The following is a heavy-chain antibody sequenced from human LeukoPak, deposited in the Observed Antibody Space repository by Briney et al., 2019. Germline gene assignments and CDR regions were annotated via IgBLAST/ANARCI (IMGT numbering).Heavy chain of an antibody. V-gene: IGHV1-2*02. CDR1: GYTFTGYY. Sequence: EASVKVSCKASGYTFTGYYMHWVRQAPGQGLEWMGWINPNSGGTNYAQKFQGRVTMTRDTSISTAYMELSRLRSDDTAVYYCARENFIAVAGSGYYYYYMDVWGKGTTVTVSS. CDR3: ARENFIAVAGSGYYYYYMDV. CDR2: INPNSGGT. D-gene: IGHD6-19*01. J-gene: IGHJ6*03.